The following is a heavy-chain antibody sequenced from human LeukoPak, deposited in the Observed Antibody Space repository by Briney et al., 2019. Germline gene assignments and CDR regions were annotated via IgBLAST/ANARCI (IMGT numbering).Heavy chain of an antibody. CDR2: VYTSGST. CDR1: GGSISSGSYY. D-gene: IGHD2-2*01. Sequence: SETLSLTCTVSGGSISSGSYYWSWIRQSAGKGLEWIGRVYTSGSTNYNPSLKSRVTISVDTSKNQFSLKLSSVTAADTAVYYCARLGYCDSSSCYLHYHYYMDVWGKGTTVTVSS. CDR3: ARLGYCDSSSCYLHYHYYMDV. J-gene: IGHJ6*03. V-gene: IGHV4-61*02.